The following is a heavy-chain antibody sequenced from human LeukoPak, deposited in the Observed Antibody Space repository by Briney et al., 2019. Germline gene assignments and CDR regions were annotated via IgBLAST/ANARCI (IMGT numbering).Heavy chain of an antibody. CDR1: GGSISSGSYY. D-gene: IGHD4-17*01. J-gene: IGHJ4*02. CDR3: ARVGGYGDKIDY. V-gene: IGHV4-61*02. CDR2: IYSSGNT. Sequence: SQTLSLTCTVSGGSISSGSYYWSWIRQPAGKGLEWIGRIYSSGNTNYTPSLQSRVTISVDTSKNQFSLKLSSVTAADTAVYYCARVGGYGDKIDYWGQGTLVTVSS.